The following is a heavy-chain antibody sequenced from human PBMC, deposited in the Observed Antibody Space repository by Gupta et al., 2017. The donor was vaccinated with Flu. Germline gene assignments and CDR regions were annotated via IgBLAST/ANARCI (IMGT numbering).Heavy chain of an antibody. Sequence: QVRLQESGPGLVKPSATLSLTCTVSGGSISSYHWTWIRQTPGKGLEWIGFILSSTATKYNPSLQSRVTVSVDTSTNQFFLKMNSVTAADTAVYYCATIAGGGGVNWFDPWGQGTRVTVSS. CDR1: GGSISSYH. J-gene: IGHJ5*02. V-gene: IGHV4-59*03. CDR2: ILSSTAT. CDR3: ATIAGGGGVNWFDP. D-gene: IGHD3-16*01.